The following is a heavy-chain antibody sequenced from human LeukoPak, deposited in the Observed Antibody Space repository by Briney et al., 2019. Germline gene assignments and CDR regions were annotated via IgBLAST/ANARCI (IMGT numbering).Heavy chain of an antibody. CDR3: ARDPSNTGGWYIWFDF. CDR1: GYTFKNYG. J-gene: IGHJ5*01. Sequence: ASVKVSCRASGYTFKNYGISWVRQAPGQGREWMGWISTYKGDTKHAQKVQGRLTLTADASTSTAYMELRGLRSDDTAVYYCARDPSNTGGWYIWFDFWGQGTLVTVSS. CDR2: ISTYKGDT. D-gene: IGHD6-19*01. V-gene: IGHV1-18*04.